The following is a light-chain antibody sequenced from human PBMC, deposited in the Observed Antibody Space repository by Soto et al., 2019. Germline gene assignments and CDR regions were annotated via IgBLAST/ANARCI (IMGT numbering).Light chain of an antibody. CDR2: EVS. Sequence: QSALTQPASVSGSPGQSITISCTGTSSDVGSYNLVSWYQQHPGKAPKLMIYEVSKRPSGVSNRFSGSKSGNTASLTISGLQAEDEADYYCFSSAGSVVFGGGTKLTVL. J-gene: IGLJ2*01. CDR1: SSDVGSYNL. CDR3: FSSAGSVV. V-gene: IGLV2-23*02.